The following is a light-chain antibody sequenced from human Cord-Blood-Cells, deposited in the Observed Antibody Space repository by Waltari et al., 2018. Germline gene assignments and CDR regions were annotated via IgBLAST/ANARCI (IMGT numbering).Light chain of an antibody. Sequence: DIVMTQSPDSLAVSLGERATINCKSSQSVLYSSNNKNYLAWYQQKPGQPPKLLIYWASTRESGVPDRFSGSVSVTDFTLTISSLQAEDVAVYYCQQYYSTPTFGQGTKVEIK. CDR1: QSVLYSSNNKNY. V-gene: IGKV4-1*01. CDR2: WAS. CDR3: QQYYSTPT. J-gene: IGKJ1*01.